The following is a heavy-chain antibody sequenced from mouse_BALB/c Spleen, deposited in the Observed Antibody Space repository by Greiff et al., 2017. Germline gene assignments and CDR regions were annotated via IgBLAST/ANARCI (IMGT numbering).Heavy chain of an antibody. CDR3: AREDYGSSFLY. D-gene: IGHD1-1*01. Sequence: QVQLQQSGAELARPGASVKMSCKASGYTFTSYTMHWVKQRPGQGLEWIGYINPSSGYTNYNQKFKDKATLTADKSSSTACMQLSSLTSEDSAVYYCAREDYGSSFLYWGQGTLVTVSA. CDR1: GYTFTSYT. J-gene: IGHJ3*01. CDR2: INPSSGYT. V-gene: IGHV1-4*01.